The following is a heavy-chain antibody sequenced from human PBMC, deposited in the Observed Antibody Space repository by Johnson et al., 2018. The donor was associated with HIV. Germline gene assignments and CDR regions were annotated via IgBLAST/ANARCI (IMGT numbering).Heavy chain of an antibody. J-gene: IGHJ3*02. V-gene: IGHV3-30*03. D-gene: IGHD6-13*01. CDR3: ARAASQQQLKVPFDI. CDR2: ISSDGSNK. CDR1: GFTFSSYS. Sequence: LVASGEAVVQHGRSLRLSCAASGFTFSSYSMHWVRQAPGKGLEWVAVISSDGSNKYYADSVKGRFTISRDNSKNTLYLQMNSLRAEDTAVYFCARAASQQQLKVPFDIWGQGTLVTVSS.